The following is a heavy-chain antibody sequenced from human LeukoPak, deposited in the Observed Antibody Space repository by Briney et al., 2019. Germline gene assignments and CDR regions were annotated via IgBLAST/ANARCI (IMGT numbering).Heavy chain of an antibody. D-gene: IGHD3-3*01. CDR1: GGSFSGYY. V-gene: IGHV4-34*01. J-gene: IGHJ4*02. CDR3: ARQNDFRLDY. Sequence: PSETLSLTCAVYGGSFSGYYWSWIRQPPGKGLEWIGEINHSGGTNYNPSLKSRVTISVDTSKNQFSLKLSSVTAADTAVYYCARQNDFRLDYWGQGTLVTVSS. CDR2: INHSGGT.